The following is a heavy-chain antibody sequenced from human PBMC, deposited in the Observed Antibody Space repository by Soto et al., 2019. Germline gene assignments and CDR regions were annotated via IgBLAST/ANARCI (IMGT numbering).Heavy chain of an antibody. Sequence: SETLFLTCTVSGGSISSSSYYWGWIRQPPGKGLEWIGSIYYSGSAYYNPSLKSRVTISVDTSKNQFSLKLSSVTAADTAVYYCARTTLGYCSGGSCYRIPPLFDYWGQGTLVTVS. CDR3: ARTTLGYCSGGSCYRIPPLFDY. CDR1: GGSISSSSYY. CDR2: IYYSGSA. V-gene: IGHV4-39*01. D-gene: IGHD2-15*01. J-gene: IGHJ4*02.